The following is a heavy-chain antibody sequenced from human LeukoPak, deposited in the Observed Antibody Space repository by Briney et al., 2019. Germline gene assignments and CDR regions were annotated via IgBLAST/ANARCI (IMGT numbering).Heavy chain of an antibody. V-gene: IGHV4-34*01. CDR3: ARVESGAARPRGRLDY. Sequence: SETLSLTCTVSGGSISSYYWSWIRQPPGKGLEWIGEINHSGSTNYNPSLKSRVTISVDTSKNQFSLKLSSVTAADTAVYYCARVESGAARPRGRLDYWGQGTLVTVSS. CDR2: INHSGST. D-gene: IGHD6-6*01. CDR1: GGSISSYY. J-gene: IGHJ4*02.